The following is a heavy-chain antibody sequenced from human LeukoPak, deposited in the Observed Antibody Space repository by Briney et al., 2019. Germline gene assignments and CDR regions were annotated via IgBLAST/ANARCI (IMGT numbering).Heavy chain of an antibody. V-gene: IGHV3-21*01. Sequence: GGSLRLSCAASGFTFSSYSMNWVRQAPGKGLEWVSSISSSSSYIYYADSVKGRFTISRDNAKNSLYLQMNSLRAEDTAVYYCASNDGYYDSSGYHGDYCGHGTLVTVSS. CDR1: GFTFSSYS. CDR3: ASNDGYYDSSGYHGDY. J-gene: IGHJ4*01. D-gene: IGHD3-22*01. CDR2: ISSSSSYI.